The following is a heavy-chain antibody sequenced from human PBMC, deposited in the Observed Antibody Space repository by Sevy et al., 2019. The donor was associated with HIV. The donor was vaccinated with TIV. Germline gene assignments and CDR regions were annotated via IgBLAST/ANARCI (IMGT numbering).Heavy chain of an antibody. CDR2: IKQDGSEK. J-gene: IGHJ4*02. CDR1: GFTFSIYW. Sequence: GGSLRLSCAASGFTFSIYWMSWVRQAPGKGLEWVANIKQDGSEKYYVDSVEGRFTISRDNAKNSLYLQMDSLRAEDTAVYYCSIDPSDLGDYWGQGTLVTVSS. D-gene: IGHD3-16*01. V-gene: IGHV3-7*01. CDR3: SIDPSDLGDY.